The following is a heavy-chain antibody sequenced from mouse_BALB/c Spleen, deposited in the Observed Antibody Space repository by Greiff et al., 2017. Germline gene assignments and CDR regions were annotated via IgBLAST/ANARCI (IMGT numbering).Heavy chain of an antibody. CDR2: INPSNGRT. CDR1: GYTFTSYW. V-gene: IGHV1S81*02. Sequence: QVQLKQPGAELVKPGASVKLSCKASGYTFTSYWMHWVKQRPGQGLEWIGEINPSNGRTNYNEKFKSKATLTVDKSSSTAYMQLSSLTSEDSAVYYCASTVAPYFDYWGQGTTLTVSS. D-gene: IGHD1-1*01. J-gene: IGHJ2*01. CDR3: ASTVAPYFDY.